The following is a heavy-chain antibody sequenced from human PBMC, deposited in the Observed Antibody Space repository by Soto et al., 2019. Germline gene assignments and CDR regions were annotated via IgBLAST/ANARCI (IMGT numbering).Heavy chain of an antibody. J-gene: IGHJ5*02. Sequence: PGGSLRLSCAASGFTFSSYSMNWVRQAPGKGLEWVSSISSSSSYIYYADSVKGRFTISRDNAKNSLYLQMNSLRAEDTAVYYCARSLRTYYDFWSGYYDPWGQGTLVTVPQ. CDR3: ARSLRTYYDFWSGYYDP. CDR2: ISSSSSYI. V-gene: IGHV3-21*01. D-gene: IGHD3-3*01. CDR1: GFTFSSYS.